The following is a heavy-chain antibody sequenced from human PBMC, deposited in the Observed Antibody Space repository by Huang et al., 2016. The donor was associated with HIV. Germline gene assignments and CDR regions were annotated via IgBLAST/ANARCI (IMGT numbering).Heavy chain of an antibody. CDR2: IMPIFGTA. Sequence: QVQLVQSGAEVKKPGSSVKVSCKASGGTFSSYAISWVRQAPGQGLEGMGGIMPIFGTANYAQKFQGRVTITADESTSTAYMELSSLRSEDTAVYYCARVESRRYYDSSGYYYWGQGTLVTVSS. V-gene: IGHV1-69*01. D-gene: IGHD3-22*01. J-gene: IGHJ4*02. CDR1: GGTFSSYA. CDR3: ARVESRRYYDSSGYYY.